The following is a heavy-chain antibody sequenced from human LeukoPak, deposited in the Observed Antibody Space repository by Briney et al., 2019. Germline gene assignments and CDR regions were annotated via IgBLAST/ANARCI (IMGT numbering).Heavy chain of an antibody. V-gene: IGHV1-46*01. Sequence: ASVKVSCKASGYSFTSYYMHWVRQAPGQGLEWMGMINPSGGSTSYPQKFQGRVTMTRDTSTSTVYMDLSSLRSEGTAVYFCARDGVAGTYYFDYWGQGTLVTVFS. CDR2: INPSGGST. CDR3: ARDGVAGTYYFDY. D-gene: IGHD6-19*01. J-gene: IGHJ4*02. CDR1: GYSFTSYY.